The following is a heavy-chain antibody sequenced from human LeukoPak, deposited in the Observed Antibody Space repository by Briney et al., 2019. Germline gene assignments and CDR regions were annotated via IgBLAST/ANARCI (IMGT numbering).Heavy chain of an antibody. CDR2: IYHSGST. CDR1: GFTFSSYAM. J-gene: IGHJ4*02. Sequence: GSLRLSCAASGFTFSSYAMSWVRQPPGKGLEWIGEIYHSGSTNYNPSLKSRVTISVDKSKNQFSLKLSSVTAADTAVYYCAREGAAAGTVDYWGQGTLVTVSS. CDR3: AREGAAAGTVDY. V-gene: IGHV4-4*02. D-gene: IGHD6-13*01.